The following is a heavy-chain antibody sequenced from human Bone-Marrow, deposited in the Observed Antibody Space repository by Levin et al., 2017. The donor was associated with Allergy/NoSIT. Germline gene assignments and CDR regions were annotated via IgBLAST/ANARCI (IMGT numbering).Heavy chain of an antibody. CDR1: GGSVSSGSHH. D-gene: IGHD6-25*01. Sequence: GSLRLSCTVSGGSVSSGSHHWSWIRQPPGRGLEWIGCIHYSGSTKYNPSLKSRVTVSVDTSKNQASLKLSSVTAADTAIYYCARSRVIPATGGNYYDYGMDVWGQGTTVTVSS. CDR2: IHYSGST. J-gene: IGHJ6*02. V-gene: IGHV4-61*01. CDR3: ARSRVIPATGGNYYDYGMDV.